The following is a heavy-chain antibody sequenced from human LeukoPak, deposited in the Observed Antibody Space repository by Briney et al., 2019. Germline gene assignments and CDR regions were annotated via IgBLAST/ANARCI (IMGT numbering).Heavy chain of an antibody. V-gene: IGHV3-23*01. J-gene: IGHJ6*04. CDR2: IGDSGGST. CDR1: GFTFSNHA. CDR3: AKGGASSPYTYIDV. Sequence: GGSLRLSCAASGFTFSNHAMSWVRQAPGKGPEWVSVIGDSGGSTYYADSVKGRFTISRDNSKHTLYLQMNSLRADDTAVYHCAKGGASSPYTYIDVWGKGTTVIVSS. D-gene: IGHD6-6*01.